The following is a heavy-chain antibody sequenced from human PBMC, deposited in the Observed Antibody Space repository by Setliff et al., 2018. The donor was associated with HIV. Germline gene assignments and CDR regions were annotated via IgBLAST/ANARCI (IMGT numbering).Heavy chain of an antibody. Sequence: SETLSLTCTVSGGSISTSYWNWIRQPPGKGLEWIAYIYLSGTTNYNPSLKSRVTISLDTSRNQFSLKLGSVTAADTAMYYCAREHCSGGSCNGFDIWGQGTMVTVSS. D-gene: IGHD2-15*01. CDR2: IYLSGTT. J-gene: IGHJ3*02. CDR3: AREHCSGGSCNGFDI. CDR1: GGSISTSY. V-gene: IGHV4-4*09.